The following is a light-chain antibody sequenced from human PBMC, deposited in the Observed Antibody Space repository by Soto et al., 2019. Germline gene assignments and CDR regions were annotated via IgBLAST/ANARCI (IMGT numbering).Light chain of an antibody. Sequence: ETVLTHSPGTRSLSPWERSTLSCRASQSVSNNYLGFYQQEPGQGPRLLIYGASNRATGIPDRFSGRGSGQDFTLTIRRLENEHFAVYYCQQYGNSQMTFGHGKRLEIK. CDR1: QSVSNNY. CDR3: QQYGNSQMT. J-gene: IGKJ5*01. V-gene: IGKV3-20*01. CDR2: GAS.